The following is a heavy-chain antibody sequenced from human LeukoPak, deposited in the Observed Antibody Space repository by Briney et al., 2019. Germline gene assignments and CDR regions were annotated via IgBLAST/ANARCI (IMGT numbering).Heavy chain of an antibody. Sequence: GGSLRLSCAASGFTFTSYSMNWVRQAPGKGLEWVSTISGGGGSTYYADSVKGRVTISRDNSKNTLYLQVNSLRAEDTAVYYCAKGGKWDVTPFDYWGQGTLVTVSS. V-gene: IGHV3-23*01. CDR1: GFTFTSYS. CDR3: AKGGKWDVTPFDY. J-gene: IGHJ4*02. D-gene: IGHD1-26*01. CDR2: ISGGGGST.